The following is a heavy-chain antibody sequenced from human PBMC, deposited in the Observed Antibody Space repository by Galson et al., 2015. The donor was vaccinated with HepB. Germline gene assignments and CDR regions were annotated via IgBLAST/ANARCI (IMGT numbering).Heavy chain of an antibody. CDR2: ISDSGGSA. CDR3: ARDGLHCSSSSCYLEK. CDR1: GLTFSNYG. J-gene: IGHJ4*02. D-gene: IGHD2-15*01. V-gene: IGHV3-23*01. Sequence: SLRLSCAASGLTFSNYGMSWVRQAPWKGLEWVSLISDSGGSAYYADSVRGRFHIPRDNSKNTLYVQLNSLRVEDTAVYYCARDGLHCSSSSCYLEKWGQGTLVTGSS.